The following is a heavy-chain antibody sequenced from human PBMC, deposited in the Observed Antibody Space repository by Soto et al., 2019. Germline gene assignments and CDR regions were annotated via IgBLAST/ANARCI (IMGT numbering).Heavy chain of an antibody. J-gene: IGHJ6*02. D-gene: IGHD2-2*01. Sequence: NTCSSVQVSCKASGGTLSSYAISWVRQAPGQGLEWMGGIIPISGTANYAQKFQGRVTITADESTSTAYMELSSLRSEDTAVYYCARSQGSSTSLEIYYYYYYGMDVWGQGTTVTVSS. CDR3: ARSQGSSTSLEIYYYYYYGMDV. CDR1: GGTLSSYA. CDR2: IIPISGTA. V-gene: IGHV1-69*13.